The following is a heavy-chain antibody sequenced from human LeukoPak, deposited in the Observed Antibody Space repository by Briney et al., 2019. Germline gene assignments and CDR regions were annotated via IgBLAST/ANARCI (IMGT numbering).Heavy chain of an antibody. CDR1: GGSISSGGYY. Sequence: SETLSLTCTVSGGSISSGGYYWSWIRQHPGKGLEWIGYIYYSGSTNYNPSLKSRVTISVDTSKNQFSLKLSSVTAADTAVYYCARTRNYDFWSGYSNWFDPWGQGTLVTVSS. J-gene: IGHJ5*02. CDR3: ARTRNYDFWSGYSNWFDP. V-gene: IGHV4-61*08. CDR2: IYYSGST. D-gene: IGHD3-3*01.